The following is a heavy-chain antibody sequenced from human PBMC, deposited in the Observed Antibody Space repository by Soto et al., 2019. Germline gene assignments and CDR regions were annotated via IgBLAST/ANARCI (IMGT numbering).Heavy chain of an antibody. CDR2: ISGSGGST. D-gene: IGHD6-13*01. Sequence: GGSLRLSCAASGFTFSSYAMSWVRQAPGKGLEWVSAISGSGGSTYYADPVKGRFTISRDNSKNTLYLQMNSLRAEDSAVYYCAKPSPAGSPVAWFDPWGQGTLVTVSS. V-gene: IGHV3-23*01. CDR3: AKPSPAGSPVAWFDP. J-gene: IGHJ5*02. CDR1: GFTFSSYA.